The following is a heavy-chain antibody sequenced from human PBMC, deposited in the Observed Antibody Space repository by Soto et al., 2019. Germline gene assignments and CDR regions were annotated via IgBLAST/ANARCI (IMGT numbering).Heavy chain of an antibody. V-gene: IGHV3-9*01. Sequence: EMQLVESGGGLVQPGRSLRLSCAASGFTFDDFAMHWVRQAPGKGLEWVSGINWNSGDIDYADSVRGRFTISRDNAKNALYLQMNSLRAEDAALYYRVKDIGASGAYWYFDLWGRGTLVTVSS. J-gene: IGHJ2*01. CDR3: VKDIGASGAYWYFDL. D-gene: IGHD2-8*02. CDR2: INWNSGDI. CDR1: GFTFDDFA.